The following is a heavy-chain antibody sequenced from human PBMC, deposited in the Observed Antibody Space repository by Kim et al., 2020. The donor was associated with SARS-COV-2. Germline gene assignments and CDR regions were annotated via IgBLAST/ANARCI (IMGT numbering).Heavy chain of an antibody. CDR3: ARSLTPYYGSGNWFDP. J-gene: IGHJ5*02. D-gene: IGHD3-10*01. V-gene: IGHV1-69*06. CDR2: IIPIFGTA. CDR1: GGTFSSYA. Sequence: SVKVSCKASGGTFSSYAISWVRQAPGQGLEWMGGIIPIFGTANYAQKFQGRVTITADKSTSTAYMELSSLRSEDTAVYYCARSLTPYYGSGNWFDPWGQGTLVTVSS.